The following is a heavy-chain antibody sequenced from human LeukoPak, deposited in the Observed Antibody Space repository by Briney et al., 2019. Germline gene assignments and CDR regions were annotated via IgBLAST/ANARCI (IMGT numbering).Heavy chain of an antibody. J-gene: IGHJ4*02. CDR1: GFALSRYG. Sequence: AGGSLRLSCSASGFALSRYGMHCVRQAPGGGLEYVLSISSSGGRTNYAASVKGRFTISRDNSKNALYVDMSSLRPEDTAVYYCVKDRGGDSVFDYWGQGTLVTVCS. V-gene: IGHV3-64*05. CDR2: ISSSGGRT. CDR3: VKDRGGDSVFDY. D-gene: IGHD4-17*01.